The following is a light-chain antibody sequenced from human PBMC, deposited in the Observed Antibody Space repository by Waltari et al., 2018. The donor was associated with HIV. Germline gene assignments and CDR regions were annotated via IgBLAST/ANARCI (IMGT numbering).Light chain of an antibody. J-gene: IGLJ2*01. Sequence: QSALTQPPSASGSLGQSVTISCSGTSDDIGGYNYVFWYQQYPAKAPKLLIYEVNKRPSGVPDRFSGSKSLNTASLTVSGRQAEDEAHYFCSSFAGSNTVVFGGGTKLTVL. CDR1: SDDIGGYNY. V-gene: IGLV2-8*01. CDR2: EVN. CDR3: SSFAGSNTVV.